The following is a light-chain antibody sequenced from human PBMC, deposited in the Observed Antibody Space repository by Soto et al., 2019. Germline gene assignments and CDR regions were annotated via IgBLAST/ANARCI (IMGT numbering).Light chain of an antibody. CDR2: SNY. Sequence: QSVLTQPPSASGTPGQRVTISCSASSGSLSVDWYQHLPGTAPRLLIYSNYQRPSGVTDRFSGSTSGTSASLVISGLQSEDDADYYCAGRDDSLSGLYVFGTGTQLTVL. CDR1: SGSLS. CDR3: AGRDDSLSGLYV. J-gene: IGLJ1*01. V-gene: IGLV1-44*01.